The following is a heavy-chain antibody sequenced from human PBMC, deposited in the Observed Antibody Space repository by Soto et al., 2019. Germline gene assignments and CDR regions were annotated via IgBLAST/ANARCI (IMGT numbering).Heavy chain of an antibody. CDR2: INPSGGST. CDR1: GYTFTSYY. CDR3: ARGPQGSRSGAGGFTFAP. J-gene: IGHJ5*02. D-gene: IGHD3-10*01. V-gene: IGHV1-46*01. Sequence: QVQLVQSGAEVKKPGASVKVSCKASGYTFTSYYMHWVRQAPGQGLAGMGIINPSGGSTSYAQKCPGRVIMTRGTATSTVYIERSSLRSEARAVYYCARGPQGSRSGAGGFTFAPWGQGTLVTFSA.